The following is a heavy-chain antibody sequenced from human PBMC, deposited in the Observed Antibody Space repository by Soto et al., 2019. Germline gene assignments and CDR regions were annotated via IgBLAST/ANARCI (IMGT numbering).Heavy chain of an antibody. CDR1: GYTFSGSA. V-gene: IGHV3-73*01. J-gene: IGHJ5*02. CDR2: IRGKANSYET. CDR3: TSRYCSSASCHT. D-gene: IGHD2-2*01. Sequence: GGSLRLSCVASGYTFSGSAFHWVRQASGKGLEWVGRIRGKANSYETAYAESVKGRFTIPRDDSKNTAFLQMNSLKTEDTAVYYCTSRYCSSASCHTWGQGTRVTVSS.